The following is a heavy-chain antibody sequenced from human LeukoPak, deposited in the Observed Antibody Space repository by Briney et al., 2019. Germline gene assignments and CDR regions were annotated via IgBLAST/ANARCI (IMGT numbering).Heavy chain of an antibody. V-gene: IGHV3-30*18. Sequence: GGSLRLSCAASGFTFSSYGMHWVRQAPGKGLEWVAVISYDGSNKYYADSVKGRFTISRDNSKNTLYLQMNSLRAEDTAVYYCAKHKQQLTLYYYMDVWGKGTTVTVSS. CDR1: GFTFSSYG. CDR2: ISYDGSNK. CDR3: AKHKQQLTLYYYMDV. J-gene: IGHJ6*03. D-gene: IGHD6-13*01.